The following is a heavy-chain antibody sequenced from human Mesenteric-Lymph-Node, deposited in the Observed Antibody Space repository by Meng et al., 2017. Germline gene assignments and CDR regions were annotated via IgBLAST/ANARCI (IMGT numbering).Heavy chain of an antibody. CDR3: ARDLNWGTFDY. CDR2: IWYDGSNK. J-gene: IGHJ4*02. D-gene: IGHD7-27*01. V-gene: IGHV3-33*01. CDR1: GFTFSSYG. Sequence: GESLKISCAASGFTFSSYGMHWVRQAPGKGLEWVAVIWYDGSNKYYADSVKGRFTISRDNAKNSLYLQMNSLRAEDTAVYYCARDLNWGTFDYWGQGTLVTVSS.